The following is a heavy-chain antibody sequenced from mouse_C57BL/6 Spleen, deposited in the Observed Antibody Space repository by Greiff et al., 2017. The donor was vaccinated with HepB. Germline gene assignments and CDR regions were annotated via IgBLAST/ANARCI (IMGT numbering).Heavy chain of an antibody. CDR1: GFTFSDYY. Sequence: EVQLVESEGGLVQPGSSMKLSCTASGFTFSDYYIAWVRQVPEKGLEWVANINYDGSSTYYLDSLKSRFIISRDNAKNILYLQMSSLKSEDTATYYCARDGDRDFDVWGTGTTVTVSS. V-gene: IGHV5-16*01. CDR3: ARDGDRDFDV. D-gene: IGHD3-3*01. CDR2: INYDGSST. J-gene: IGHJ1*03.